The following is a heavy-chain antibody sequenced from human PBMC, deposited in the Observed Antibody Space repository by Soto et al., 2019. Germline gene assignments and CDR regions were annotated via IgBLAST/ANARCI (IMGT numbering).Heavy chain of an antibody. CDR2: ISSSSSYI. V-gene: IGHV3-21*01. J-gene: IGHJ4*02. D-gene: IGHD1-26*01. CDR1: GFTFSSYS. CDR3: ARSPGYSGSYQVRDY. Sequence: PGGSLRLSCAASGFTFSSYSMNWVRQAPGKGLEWVSSISSSSSYIYYADSVKGRFTISRDNAKNSLYLQMNSLRAEDTVVYYCARSPGYSGSYQVRDYWGQGTLVTVSS.